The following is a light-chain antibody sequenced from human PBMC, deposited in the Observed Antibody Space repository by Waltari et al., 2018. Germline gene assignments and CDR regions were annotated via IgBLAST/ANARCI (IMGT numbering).Light chain of an antibody. CDR1: QSVYRNY. V-gene: IGKV3-20*01. CDR3: QQYSSSIVYT. CDR2: GAC. Sequence: EIVLTQSPGTLSLSPGERATLSCRASQSVYRNYLAWYQQKPGQAPRLLNYGACNRATGIPYRFSGSGSGTDFTLTISRLAPEECAVYCGQQYSSSIVYTFGQGTKPEIK. J-gene: IGKJ2*01.